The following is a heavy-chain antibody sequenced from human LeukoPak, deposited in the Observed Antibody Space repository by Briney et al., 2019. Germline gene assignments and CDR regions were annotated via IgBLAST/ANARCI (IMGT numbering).Heavy chain of an antibody. CDR3: ARGFSDY. V-gene: IGHV1-2*02. CDR2: INPNSGGT. Sequence: ASLKVSCKSSGYTFPGYYIHWLRQAPGQGLEWMGWINPNSGGTNFAHKFQGRVTMTRDTSISTAYMDLSRLRSDDTAVYYCARGFSDYWGQGTLVTVSS. J-gene: IGHJ4*02. CDR1: GYTFPGYY.